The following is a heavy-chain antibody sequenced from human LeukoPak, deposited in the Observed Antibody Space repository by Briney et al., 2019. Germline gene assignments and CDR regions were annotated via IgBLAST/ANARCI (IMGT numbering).Heavy chain of an antibody. V-gene: IGHV3-23*01. D-gene: IGHD3-22*01. CDR1: GFTFSSYA. Sequence: GGSLRLSCAASGFTFSSYAMSWVRQAPGKGLEWVSAISGSGGSTYYADSVKGRFTISRDNSKNTLYLQMNSLRAEDTAVYYCAKDYYDSSAIPSHFDYWGQGTLVTVSS. CDR2: ISGSGGST. J-gene: IGHJ4*02. CDR3: AKDYYDSSAIPSHFDY.